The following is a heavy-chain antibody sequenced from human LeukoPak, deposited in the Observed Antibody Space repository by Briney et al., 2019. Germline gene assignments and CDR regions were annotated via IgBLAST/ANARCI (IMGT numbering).Heavy chain of an antibody. CDR3: PRGTAITAGIDY. Sequence: GGSLRLSCAASGFTISNSWMNWVRQAPGKGLVWVSHINTDGSAATYGDPAKGRFTVSRDNAKNTLFLQMSSLRVEDTGVYYCPRGTAITAGIDYWGQGTLVTVSS. V-gene: IGHV3-74*01. CDR2: INTDGSAA. J-gene: IGHJ4*02. D-gene: IGHD6-13*01. CDR1: GFTISNSW.